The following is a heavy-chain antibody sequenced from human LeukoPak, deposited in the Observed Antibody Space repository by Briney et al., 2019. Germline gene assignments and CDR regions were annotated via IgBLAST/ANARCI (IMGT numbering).Heavy chain of an antibody. V-gene: IGHV3-23*01. J-gene: IGHJ3*02. Sequence: GGSLRLSCAASGFTFTNNAMDSVRQAPGKGLDWVSGISGSGSNTFYSGSAKGRFTISRDNSKNTVYLQMNSLRAEDTAVYYCARVTVSGRPIRDAFDMWGQGTMVTVSS. CDR2: ISGSGSNT. CDR3: ARVTVSGRPIRDAFDM. D-gene: IGHD5-12*01. CDR1: GFTFTNNA.